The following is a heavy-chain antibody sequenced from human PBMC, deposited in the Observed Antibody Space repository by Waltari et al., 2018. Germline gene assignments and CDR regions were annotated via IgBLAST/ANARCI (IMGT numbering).Heavy chain of an antibody. CDR1: GYSISSGYY. CDR3: ARRMAAGTVDYFDY. D-gene: IGHD6-13*01. J-gene: IGHJ4*02. CDR2: IYHSGGT. Sequence: QVQLQESGPGLVKPSETLSLTCAVSGYSISSGYYWGWIRQPPGKGLEWIGSIYHSGGTYYNPSLKSRVTISVDTSKNQFSLKLSSVTAADTAVYYCARRMAAGTVDYFDYWGQGTLVTVSS. V-gene: IGHV4-38-2*01.